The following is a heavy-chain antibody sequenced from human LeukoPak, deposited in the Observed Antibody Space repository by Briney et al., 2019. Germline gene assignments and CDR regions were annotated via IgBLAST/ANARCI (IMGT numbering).Heavy chain of an antibody. CDR3: AGDHMSF. D-gene: IGHD3-10*01. CDR1: GFRFGAYE. CDR2: ISHIGSAI. V-gene: IGHV3-48*03. Sequence: GGSLRLSCEVSGFRFGAYEMIWVRQAPGKGLEWVSLISHIGSAINYADSVKGRFVIARDNAKNSLFLQMSSLRVEDTATYYCAGDHMSFWGQGTLVTVSS. J-gene: IGHJ4*02.